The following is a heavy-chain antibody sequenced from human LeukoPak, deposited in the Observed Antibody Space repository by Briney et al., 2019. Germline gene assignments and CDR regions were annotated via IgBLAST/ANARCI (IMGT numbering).Heavy chain of an antibody. CDR1: GFTVSNNY. Sequence: GGSLRLSCAASGFTVSNNYMSWVRQAPGKGLEWVSVIYSGGSTNYADSVKGRFTISRDNAKDTLYLHMNSLTAEDTAVYYCARGAKWAYYFDYWGQGTLVTVSS. D-gene: IGHD1-26*01. CDR2: IYSGGST. CDR3: ARGAKWAYYFDY. V-gene: IGHV3-53*01. J-gene: IGHJ4*02.